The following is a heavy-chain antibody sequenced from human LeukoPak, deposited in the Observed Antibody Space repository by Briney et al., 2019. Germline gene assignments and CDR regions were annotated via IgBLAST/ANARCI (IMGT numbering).Heavy chain of an antibody. J-gene: IGHJ4*02. V-gene: IGHV3-30*02. CDR2: IRYDGSNK. Sequence: PGGSLRLSCAASGFTFSSYGMHWVRQAPGKGLEWVAFIRYDGSNKYYADSVKGRFTISRDNSKNTLYLQMNSLRAEDTAVYYCAKFGGRDFWSGYSDYWGQGTLVTVSS. D-gene: IGHD3-3*01. CDR3: AKFGGRDFWSGYSDY. CDR1: GFTFSSYG.